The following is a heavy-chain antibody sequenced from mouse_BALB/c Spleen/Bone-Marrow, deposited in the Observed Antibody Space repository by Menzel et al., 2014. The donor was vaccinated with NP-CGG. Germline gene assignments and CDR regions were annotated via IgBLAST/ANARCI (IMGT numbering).Heavy chain of an antibody. V-gene: IGHV1-7*01. J-gene: IGHJ2*01. CDR3: ARDF. CDR1: GYTFTDTW. CDR2: INPSTGYA. Sequence: QVQLKESGAELAKPGASVKMSCTASGYTFTDTWIHWIKQTPGQGLEWIGYINPSTGYAEYNQNLKDKATLTVDKSSSAAYMQLNSLTCENTEVYYCARDFWGQGTTLTVSS.